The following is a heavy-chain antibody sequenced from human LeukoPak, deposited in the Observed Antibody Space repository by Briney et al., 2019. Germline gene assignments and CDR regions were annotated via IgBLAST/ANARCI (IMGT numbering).Heavy chain of an antibody. Sequence: GSLRLSCAASGFSFSNYGMSWVRQAPGKGLEWVSGVSASGASTYSEDSVKGRFIISRDNSKNTVFLRMNSLRAEDTAVYYCARQHTAWFVDYWGQGILVTVSS. CDR2: VSASGAST. CDR1: GFSFSNYG. J-gene: IGHJ4*02. V-gene: IGHV3-23*01. D-gene: IGHD3-10*01. CDR3: ARQHTAWFVDY.